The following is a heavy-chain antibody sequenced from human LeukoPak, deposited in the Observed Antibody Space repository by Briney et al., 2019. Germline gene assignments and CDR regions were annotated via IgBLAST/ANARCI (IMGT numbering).Heavy chain of an antibody. CDR2: MNPNSGNT. V-gene: IGHV1-8*01. J-gene: IGHJ5*02. D-gene: IGHD3-3*01. Sequence: ASVKVSCKASGYTFTSYDINWVRQATGQGLEWMGWMNPNSGNTGYAQKFQGRVTMTRNTSISTAYMELSSLRSEDTAVYYCARSRGYDFWGGYHHWFDPWGQGTLVTVSS. CDR1: GYTFTSYD. CDR3: ARSRGYDFWGGYHHWFDP.